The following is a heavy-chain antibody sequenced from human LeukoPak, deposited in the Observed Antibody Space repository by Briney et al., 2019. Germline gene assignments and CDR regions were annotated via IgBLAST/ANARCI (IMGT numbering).Heavy chain of an antibody. CDR2: IIPIFGTA. CDR1: GGTFSSYA. J-gene: IGHJ4*02. D-gene: IGHD3-10*01. Sequence: SVKVSCKASGGTFSSYAISWVRQAPGQGLEWMGGIIPIFGTANYAQKFQGRVTITADESTSTAYMELSSLRSEDTAVYYCARDSDYYGSGSYYNPFDYWGQGTLVTVSS. CDR3: ARDSDYYGSGSYYNPFDY. V-gene: IGHV1-69*13.